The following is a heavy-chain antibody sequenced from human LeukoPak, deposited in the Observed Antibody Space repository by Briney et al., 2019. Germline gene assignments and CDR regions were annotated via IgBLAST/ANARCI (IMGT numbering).Heavy chain of an antibody. CDR2: IYYSGST. J-gene: IGHJ6*02. Sequence: PSETLSLTCSVSGGSISSYYWSWIRQPPGKGLEWIGYIYYSGSTNYNPSLKSRGTISVDTSKNQFSLKLRSVTAADTAVYYCARDNMVRGSRYYYSGMDVWGQGTTVTVSS. CDR3: ARDNMVRGSRYYYSGMDV. CDR1: GGSISSYY. V-gene: IGHV4-59*01. D-gene: IGHD3-10*01.